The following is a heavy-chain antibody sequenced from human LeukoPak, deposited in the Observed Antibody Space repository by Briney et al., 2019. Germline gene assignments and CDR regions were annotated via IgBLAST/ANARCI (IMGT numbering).Heavy chain of an antibody. V-gene: IGHV4-34*01. CDR2: INHSGST. D-gene: IGHD3-22*01. J-gene: IGHJ6*02. Sequence: SETLSLTCAVYGGSFSGYYWSWIRQPPGKGLEWIGEINHSGSTNYNPSLKSRVTISVDMSKNQFSLKLSSVTAADTAVYYCARDHYDTSGYSNGMDVWGQGTTVTVSS. CDR3: ARDHYDTSGYSNGMDV. CDR1: GGSFSGYY.